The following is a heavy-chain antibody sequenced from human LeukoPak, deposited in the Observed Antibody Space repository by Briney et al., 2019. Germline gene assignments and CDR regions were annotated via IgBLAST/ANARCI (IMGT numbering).Heavy chain of an antibody. Sequence: GGSVRLSCAASGFTFSSYRMNWVRQAPGKGLEWVSSISSSSSYIYYADSVKGRFTISRDNAKNSLYLQMNSLRAEDTAVYYCARAGLVGATSQIHFDYWGQGTLVTVSS. D-gene: IGHD1-26*01. J-gene: IGHJ4*02. V-gene: IGHV3-21*01. CDR3: ARAGLVGATSQIHFDY. CDR1: GFTFSSYR. CDR2: ISSSSSYI.